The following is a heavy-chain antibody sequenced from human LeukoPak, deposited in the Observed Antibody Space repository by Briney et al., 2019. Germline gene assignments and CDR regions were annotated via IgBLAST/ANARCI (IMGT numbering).Heavy chain of an antibody. D-gene: IGHD5-18*01. CDR3: ARQPSRVRGYSYGLGGREPPYNVGGFDY. J-gene: IGHJ4*02. Sequence: PSETLSLTCTVSGGSISSYYWSWIRQPPGKGLEWIGYIYYSGSTNYNPSLKSRVTISVDTSKNQFSLKLSSVTAADTAVYYCARQPSRVRGYSYGLGGREPPYNVGGFDYWGQGTLVTVSS. V-gene: IGHV4-59*08. CDR2: IYYSGST. CDR1: GGSISSYY.